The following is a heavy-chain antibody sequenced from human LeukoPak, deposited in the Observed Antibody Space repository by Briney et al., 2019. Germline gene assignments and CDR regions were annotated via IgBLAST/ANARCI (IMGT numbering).Heavy chain of an antibody. D-gene: IGHD3-16*02. J-gene: IGHJ4*02. Sequence: SETLSLTCTVPGGSISSYYWSWIRQPAGKGLEWIGRIYTSGSTNYNPSLKSRVTMSVDTSKNRFSLKLSSVTAADTAVYYCARELGIMITFGGVIAVDYWGQGTLVTVSS. V-gene: IGHV4-4*07. CDR2: IYTSGST. CDR3: ARELGIMITFGGVIAVDY. CDR1: GGSISSYY.